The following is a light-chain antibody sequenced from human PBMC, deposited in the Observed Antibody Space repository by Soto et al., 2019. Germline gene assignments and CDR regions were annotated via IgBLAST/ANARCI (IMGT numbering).Light chain of an antibody. CDR3: QQFGPSLT. CDR1: QSVSSIY. J-gene: IGKJ4*01. V-gene: IGKV3D-20*01. Sequence: IVLTQSPATLSLSPGERATLSCGASQSVSSIYLAWYQQRPGLAPRLLIYDVFNRFSGVPDRFIGSGSGTDFTLTISRLEPEDFAVYYCQQFGPSLTFGGGTKVEIK. CDR2: DVF.